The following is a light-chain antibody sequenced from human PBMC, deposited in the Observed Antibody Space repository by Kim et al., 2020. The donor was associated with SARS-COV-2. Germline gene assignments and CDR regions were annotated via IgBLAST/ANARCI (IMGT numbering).Light chain of an antibody. CDR2: GKN. CDR1: SLRSYY. CDR3: NSRDSSGNHVV. V-gene: IGLV3-19*01. J-gene: IGLJ2*01. Sequence: ALGQAIRITCQGDSLRSYYASRYQQKPGQAPVLVIYGKNNRPSGIPDRFSGSSSGNTASLTITGAQAEDEADYYCNSRDSSGNHVVFGGGTQLTVL.